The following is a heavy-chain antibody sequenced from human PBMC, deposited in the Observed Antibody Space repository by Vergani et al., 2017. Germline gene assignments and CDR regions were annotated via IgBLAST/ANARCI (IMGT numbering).Heavy chain of an antibody. D-gene: IGHD3-22*01. CDR2: IYHSGST. J-gene: IGHJ4*02. V-gene: IGHV4-38-2*01. CDR1: GYSISSGYY. CDR3: ARLGVGYDSSGAFDY. Sequence: QVQLQESGPGLVKPSETLSLTCAVSGYSISSGYYWGWIRQPPGKGLEWIGSIYHSGSTYYNPSLKSRVTISVDTSKNHFSLKLSSVTAADTAVYYCARLGVGYDSSGAFDYWGQGTLVTVSS.